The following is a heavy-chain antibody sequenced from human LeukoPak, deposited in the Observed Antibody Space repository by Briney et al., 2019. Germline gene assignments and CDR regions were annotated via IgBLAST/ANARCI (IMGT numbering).Heavy chain of an antibody. Sequence: PGGSLRLSCAASGFTFSSYHMNWVRQAPGKGLEWVSYIHSSGSAIYYADSVKGRFTISRDNAENSLYLQMNSLRAEDTAVYYCAKYYASGSSAWSDPWGQGTQVTVSS. CDR2: IHSSGSAI. J-gene: IGHJ5*02. CDR3: AKYYASGSSAWSDP. D-gene: IGHD3-10*01. V-gene: IGHV3-48*03. CDR1: GFTFSSYH.